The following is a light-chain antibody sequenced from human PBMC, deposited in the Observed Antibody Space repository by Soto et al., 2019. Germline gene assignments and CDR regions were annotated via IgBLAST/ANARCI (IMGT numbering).Light chain of an antibody. CDR2: GAS. J-gene: IGKJ1*01. CDR1: QSVGSSY. Sequence: EIVLTQSPGTLSLSPVERATLSCSASQSVGSSYFAWYQQKPGQAPRLLIYGASSRATGIPDRFSGSGSGTDFTLNISRLEPEDFAVYYCQQYGGSPVTFGQGTKVDIK. V-gene: IGKV3-20*01. CDR3: QQYGGSPVT.